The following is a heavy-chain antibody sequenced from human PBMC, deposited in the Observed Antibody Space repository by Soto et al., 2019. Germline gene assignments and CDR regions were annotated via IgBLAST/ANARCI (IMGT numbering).Heavy chain of an antibody. CDR1: GFTFSGSA. J-gene: IGHJ6*02. V-gene: IGHV3-73*01. CDR3: SSPRNYFGSKDPLQHYNGMDV. D-gene: IGHD3-10*01. Sequence: GGSLRLSCEASGFTFSGSAIHWVRQASGKGLEWVGRIRTKANSYATAYAASVKGRFTISRDDSKNTAYLEMNSLKTEDAAVYYCSSPRNYFGSKDPLQHYNGMDVWGQGTTVTVSS. CDR2: IRTKANSYAT.